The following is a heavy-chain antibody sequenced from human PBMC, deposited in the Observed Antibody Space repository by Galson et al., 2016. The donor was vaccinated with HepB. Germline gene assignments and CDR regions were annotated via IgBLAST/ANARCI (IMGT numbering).Heavy chain of an antibody. CDR1: GFTFNNYG. J-gene: IGHJ4*02. Sequence: SLRLSCATSGFTFNNYGINWVRQAPGKGLEWVAVISYDGNNRHYADAVKGRFTISRDSSTNTVYLQMNSLRADDTAVYYCASGAHSGTYYTILNYYFEYWGQGTLVTVSP. CDR3: ASGAHSGTYYTILNYYFEY. D-gene: IGHD1-26*01. V-gene: IGHV3-33*08. CDR2: ISYDGNNR.